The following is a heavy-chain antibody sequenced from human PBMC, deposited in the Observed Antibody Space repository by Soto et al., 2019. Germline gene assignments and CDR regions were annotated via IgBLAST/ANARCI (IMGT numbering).Heavy chain of an antibody. Sequence: GGSLRLSCAASGFTFSSYGMHWVRQAPGKGLEWVAVISYDGSNKYYADSVKGRFTISRDNSKNTLYLQMNSLRAEDTAVYYCAKDDRITMVRGVISNDAFDIWGQGTMVTVSS. D-gene: IGHD3-10*01. CDR1: GFTFSSYG. CDR3: AKDDRITMVRGVISNDAFDI. J-gene: IGHJ3*02. CDR2: ISYDGSNK. V-gene: IGHV3-30*18.